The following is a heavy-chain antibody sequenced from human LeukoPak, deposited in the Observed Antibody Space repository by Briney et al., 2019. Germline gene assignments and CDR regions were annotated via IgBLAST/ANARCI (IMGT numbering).Heavy chain of an antibody. D-gene: IGHD3-22*01. J-gene: IGHJ5*02. V-gene: IGHV4-34*01. CDR2: INHSGST. CDR3: ARARYYYDSSGYENWFDP. Sequence: SETLSLTCAVYGGSFSGYYWSWIRQPPGKGLERMGEINHSGSTNYNPSLKSRVTISVDTSKNQFSLKLSSVTAAATAVYYCARARYYYDSSGYENWFDPWGQGTLVTVSS. CDR1: GGSFSGYY.